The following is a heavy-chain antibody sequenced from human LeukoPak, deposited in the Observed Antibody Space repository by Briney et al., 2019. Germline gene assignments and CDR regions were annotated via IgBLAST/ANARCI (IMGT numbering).Heavy chain of an antibody. CDR2: ISSSSSYI. V-gene: IGHV3-21*04. CDR3: ARDPSSRFYYGMDV. J-gene: IGHJ6*04. CDR1: GFTFGSYS. Sequence: PGGSLRLSCAASGFTFGSYSMNWVRQAPGKGLEWVSSISSSSSYIYYADSVKGRFTISRDNAKNSLYLQMNSLRAEDTAVYYCARDPSSRFYYGMDVWGKGTTVTVSS.